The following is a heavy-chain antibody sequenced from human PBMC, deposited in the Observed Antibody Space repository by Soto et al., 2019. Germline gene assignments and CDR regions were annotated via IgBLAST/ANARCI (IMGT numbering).Heavy chain of an antibody. V-gene: IGHV3-30*18. D-gene: IGHD4-4*01. CDR2: ISYDGSNK. CDR3: AKSPTTVTTIWFDP. Sequence: QVQLVESGGGVVQPGRSLRLSCAASGFTFRSYGMHWVRQAPGKGLEWVAVISYDGSNKYYADSVKGRFTISRDNSKNTLYLQMNSLRAEDTAVYYCAKSPTTVTTIWFDPWGQGTLVTVSS. CDR1: GFTFRSYG. J-gene: IGHJ5*02.